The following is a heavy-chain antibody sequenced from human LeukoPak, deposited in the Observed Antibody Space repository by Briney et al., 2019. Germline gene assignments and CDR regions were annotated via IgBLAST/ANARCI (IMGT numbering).Heavy chain of an antibody. CDR1: GFTFSSYA. CDR3: AKDQFEAAAGPGGHY. J-gene: IGHJ4*02. D-gene: IGHD6-13*01. CDR2: ISGSGGCT. Sequence: GGSLRLSCAASGFTFSSYAMSWVRQAPGKGLEWVSAISGSGGCTYYADSVKGRFTISRDNSKNTLYLQMNSLRAEDTAVYYCAKDQFEAAAGPGGHYWGQGTLVTVSS. V-gene: IGHV3-23*01.